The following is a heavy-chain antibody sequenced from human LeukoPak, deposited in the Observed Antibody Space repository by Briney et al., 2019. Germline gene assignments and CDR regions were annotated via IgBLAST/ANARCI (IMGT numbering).Heavy chain of an antibody. CDR1: GGSISSYY. D-gene: IGHD2-21*02. CDR2: IYYSGST. V-gene: IGHV4-59*01. CDR3: ARNTYCGGDCYSLDY. Sequence: SETLSLTCTVSGGSISSYYWSWIRQPPGKGLEWIGYIYYSGSTNYNPSLKSRVTISVDTSKNQFSLKLSSVTAADTAVYYCARNTYCGGDCYSLDYWGQGTLVTVSP. J-gene: IGHJ4*02.